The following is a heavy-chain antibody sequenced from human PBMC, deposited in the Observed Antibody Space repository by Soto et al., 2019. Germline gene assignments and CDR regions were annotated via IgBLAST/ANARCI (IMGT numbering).Heavy chain of an antibody. CDR2: ISSSSSTI. V-gene: IGHV3-48*01. CDR3: ARDVHSGPGGSFDAFDI. J-gene: IGHJ3*02. D-gene: IGHD5-12*01. Sequence: PGGSLRLSCAASGVTFSSYSMNWGRQAPGEGLEWVSYISSSSSTIYYADSVKGRFTISRDNAKNSLYLQMNSLRAEDTAVYYCARDVHSGPGGSFDAFDIWGQGTMVTVSS. CDR1: GVTFSSYS.